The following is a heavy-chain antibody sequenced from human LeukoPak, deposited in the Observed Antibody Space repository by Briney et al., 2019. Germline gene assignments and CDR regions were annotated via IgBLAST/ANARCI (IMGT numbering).Heavy chain of an antibody. CDR1: GFIFSTYW. CDR2: INQDGSET. D-gene: IGHD5-24*01. CDR3: VRGFDGYFGFDL. J-gene: IGHJ3*01. Sequence: GGSLRLSCAASGFIFSTYWMSWVRLAPGKGLEWVANINQDGSETFYVDSVKGRFTISRDNGKSSMFVQMDSLRAEDTAVYYCVRGFDGYFGFDLWGQGTMVTVSS. V-gene: IGHV3-7*05.